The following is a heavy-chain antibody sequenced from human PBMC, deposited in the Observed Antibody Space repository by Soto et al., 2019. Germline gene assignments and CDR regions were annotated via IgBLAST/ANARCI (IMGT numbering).Heavy chain of an antibody. Sequence: GESLKISCKGSGYSFTSYWIGWVRQMPGKGLEWMGIIYPGDSDTRYSPSFQGQVTISADKSISTAYLQWSSLKASDTAMYYCARIRVECELSYYYGMDVWGQGTKVTVSS. D-gene: IGHD1-26*01. CDR1: GYSFTSYW. CDR3: ARIRVECELSYYYGMDV. CDR2: IYPGDSDT. J-gene: IGHJ6*02. V-gene: IGHV5-51*01.